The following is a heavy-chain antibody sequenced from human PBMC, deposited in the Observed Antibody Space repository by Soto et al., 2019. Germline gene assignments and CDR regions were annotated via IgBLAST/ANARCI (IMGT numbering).Heavy chain of an antibody. CDR3: ARVLISDTAMVVY. V-gene: IGHV4-59*01. CDR2: IYYSGST. CDR1: GGSISSYY. D-gene: IGHD5-18*01. J-gene: IGHJ4*02. Sequence: SETLSLTCTVSGGSISSYYWSWIRQPPGKGLEWIGYIYYSGSTNYNTSLKSRVTISVDTSKNQFSLKLSSVTAAATAVYYCARVLISDTAMVVYWGQGTLVTVSS.